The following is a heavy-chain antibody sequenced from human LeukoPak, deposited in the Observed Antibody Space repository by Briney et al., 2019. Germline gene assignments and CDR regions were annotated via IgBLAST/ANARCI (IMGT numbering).Heavy chain of an antibody. J-gene: IGHJ4*02. Sequence: GRSLRLSCAASGFTFSSYGMHWVRQAPGKGLEWVAVISYDGSNKYYADSVKGRFTISRDNSKNTLYLQMNSLRAEDTAVYYCARGAENGYCSSTSCYLGYWGQGTLVTVSS. V-gene: IGHV3-30*03. CDR1: GFTFSSYG. D-gene: IGHD2-2*01. CDR2: ISYDGSNK. CDR3: ARGAENGYCSSTSCYLGY.